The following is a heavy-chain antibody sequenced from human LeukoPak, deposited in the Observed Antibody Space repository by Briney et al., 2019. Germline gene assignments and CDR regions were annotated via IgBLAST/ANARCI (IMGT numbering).Heavy chain of an antibody. CDR1: GFTVSSNY. CDR3: ARGGSYLSAFDI. D-gene: IGHD1-1*01. V-gene: IGHV3-53*01. Sequence: PGGSLRLSCATSGFTVSSNYMSWVRQAPGKGLEWVSIIYSGGSTFYADSVKGRFTISRDNSKNTLYLQMNSLRAEDTAVYYCARGGSYLSAFDIWGQGTMVTVSS. J-gene: IGHJ3*02. CDR2: IYSGGST.